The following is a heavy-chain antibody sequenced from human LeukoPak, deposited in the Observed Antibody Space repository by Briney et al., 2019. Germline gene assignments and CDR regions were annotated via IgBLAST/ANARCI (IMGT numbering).Heavy chain of an antibody. CDR3: ARDIASCTHTTCYDIRFDS. D-gene: IGHD2-15*01. V-gene: IGHV3-21*01. CDR1: GDSISRPG. Sequence: ETLSLTCAVSGDSISRPGYSWNWIRQPPGKGLEWVSSISSSSIYIYYADSVKGRFTISRDNAKNSLYLQMNNLRAEDTAVYYCARDIASCTHTTCYDIRFDSWGQGTLVTVSS. CDR2: ISSSSIYI. J-gene: IGHJ5*01.